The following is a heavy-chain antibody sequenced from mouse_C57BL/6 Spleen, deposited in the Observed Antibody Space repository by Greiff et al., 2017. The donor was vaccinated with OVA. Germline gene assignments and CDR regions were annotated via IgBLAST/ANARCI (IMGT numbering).Heavy chain of an antibody. V-gene: IGHV5-16*01. CDR3: ARDLYRYYGSSYAMDY. D-gene: IGHD1-1*01. J-gene: IGHJ4*01. CDR1: GFTFSDYY. CDR2: INYDGSST. Sequence: EVQLQESEGGLVQPGSSMKLSCTASGFTFSDYYMAWVRQVPEKGLEWVANINYDGSSTYYLDSLKSRFIISRDNAKNILYLQMSSLKSEDTATYYCARDLYRYYGSSYAMDYWGQGTSVTVSS.